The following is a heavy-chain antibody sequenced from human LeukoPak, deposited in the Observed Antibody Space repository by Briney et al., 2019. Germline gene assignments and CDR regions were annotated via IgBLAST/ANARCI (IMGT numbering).Heavy chain of an antibody. D-gene: IGHD1/OR15-1a*01. V-gene: IGHV4-59*08. J-gene: IGHJ4*02. Sequence: SETLSLTCTVSGGSISTYYWSWIRQPPGKGLEWIGYISYSGSTNYNPSLKSRVTISLDTSKNQFALKLSSVTTADTAVYYCARSIIGTRSKFDYWGQGTLVTVSS. CDR1: GGSISTYY. CDR3: ARSIIGTRSKFDY. CDR2: ISYSGST.